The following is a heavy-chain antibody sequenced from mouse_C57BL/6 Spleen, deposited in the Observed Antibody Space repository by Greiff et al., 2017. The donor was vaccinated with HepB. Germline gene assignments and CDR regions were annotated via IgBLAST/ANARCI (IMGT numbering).Heavy chain of an antibody. J-gene: IGHJ1*03. CDR1: GYTFTSYW. V-gene: IGHV1-55*01. CDR2: IYPGSGST. Sequence: QVQLKQPGAELVKPGASVKMSCKASGYTFTSYWITWVKQRPGQGLEWIGDIYPGSGSTNYNEKFKSKATLTVDTSSSTAYMQLSSLTSDDSAVYYCARKASYYGSSYWYFDVWGTGTTVTVSS. D-gene: IGHD1-1*01. CDR3: ARKASYYGSSYWYFDV.